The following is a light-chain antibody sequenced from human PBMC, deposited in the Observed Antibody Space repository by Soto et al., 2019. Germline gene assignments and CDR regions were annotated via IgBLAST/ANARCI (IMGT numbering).Light chain of an antibody. CDR2: EVS. CDR1: QTVSSS. V-gene: IGKV3-11*01. CDR3: QQHINWPLT. J-gene: IGKJ4*01. Sequence: EIVLTQSPATLSLSPGEIATLSCRASQTVSSSLAWYQQKPGQAPRLLIYEVSHRATGGPARFSGGGSGADFTLTTSSLEPGDFALYYYQQHINWPLTFGRGTKV.